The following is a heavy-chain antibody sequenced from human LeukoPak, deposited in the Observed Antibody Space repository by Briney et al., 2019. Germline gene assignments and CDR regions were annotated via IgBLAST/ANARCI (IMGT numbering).Heavy chain of an antibody. Sequence: PGGSLRLSCAASGFTFSSYAMSWVRQAPGKGLEWVSAISGSGGSTYYADSEKGRFTISRDNSKNTLYLQMNSLRAEDTAVYYCARGGTQWLLLPVYWGQGTLVTVSS. CDR1: GFTFSSYA. CDR3: ARGGTQWLLLPVY. J-gene: IGHJ4*02. V-gene: IGHV3-23*01. CDR2: ISGSGGST. D-gene: IGHD3-22*01.